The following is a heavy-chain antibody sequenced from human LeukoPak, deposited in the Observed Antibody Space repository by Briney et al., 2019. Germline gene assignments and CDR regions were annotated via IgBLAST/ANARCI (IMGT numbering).Heavy chain of an antibody. Sequence: EASVKVSCKASGYTFTSYGISWVRQAPGQGLEWMGWISAYNGNTNYAQKLQGRVTMTTDTSTSTAYMELRSLRSDDTAVYYCAKTDYDILTGYPAWGQGTLVTVSS. D-gene: IGHD3-9*01. J-gene: IGHJ5*02. CDR2: ISAYNGNT. CDR1: GYTFTSYG. CDR3: AKTDYDILTGYPA. V-gene: IGHV1-18*01.